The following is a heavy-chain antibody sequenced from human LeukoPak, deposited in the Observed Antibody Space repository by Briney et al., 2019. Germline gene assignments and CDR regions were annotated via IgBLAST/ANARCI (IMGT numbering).Heavy chain of an antibody. J-gene: IGHJ4*02. CDR3: ARDLSGIAGYTYGRGIDY. Sequence: NSGGSLRLSCAASGFTFSSYSMNWVRQAPGKGLEWVSSISSSSSYIYYADSVKGRFTISRDNAKNSLYLQMNSLRAEDTAVYYCARDLSGIAGYTYGRGIDYWGQGTLVTVSS. V-gene: IGHV3-21*01. D-gene: IGHD5-18*01. CDR2: ISSSSSYI. CDR1: GFTFSSYS.